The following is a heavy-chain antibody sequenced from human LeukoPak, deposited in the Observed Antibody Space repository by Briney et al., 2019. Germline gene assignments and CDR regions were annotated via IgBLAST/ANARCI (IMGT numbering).Heavy chain of an antibody. Sequence: LETLSLTCTVSGGSISSYYWSWIRQPPGKGLEWIGYIYYSGSTNYNPSLKSRVTISVDTSKNQFSLKLSSVTAADTAVYYCAGSYGDYVAWFDPWGQGTLVTVSS. CDR1: GGSISSYY. J-gene: IGHJ5*02. CDR3: AGSYGDYVAWFDP. V-gene: IGHV4-59*08. CDR2: IYYSGST. D-gene: IGHD4-17*01.